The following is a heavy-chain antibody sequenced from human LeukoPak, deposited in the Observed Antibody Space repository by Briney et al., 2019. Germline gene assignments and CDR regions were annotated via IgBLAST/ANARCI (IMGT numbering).Heavy chain of an antibody. Sequence: ASVTVSCTASGYTFTSYYMHWVRQAPGQGLEWMGVINPSGGSTSYAQTFQGRVTITRDTSTSTVYMELSSLTSDDTAVYYCARDRFLSLYCGGDCYPDAFDIWGQGTMVTVSS. CDR3: ARDRFLSLYCGGDCYPDAFDI. V-gene: IGHV1-46*01. CDR1: GYTFTSYY. CDR2: INPSGGST. J-gene: IGHJ3*02. D-gene: IGHD2-21*02.